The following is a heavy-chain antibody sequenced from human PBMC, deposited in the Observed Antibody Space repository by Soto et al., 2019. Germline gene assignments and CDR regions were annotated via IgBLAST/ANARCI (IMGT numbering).Heavy chain of an antibody. CDR1: GFTFSDYY. V-gene: IGHV3-11*01. D-gene: IGHD6-19*01. CDR2: ISSSGSTI. Sequence: PGGSLRLSCAASGFTFSDYYMSWIRQAPGKGLEWVSYISSSGSTIYYADSVKGRFTISRDNAKNSLYLQMNSLRAEDKAVYYCERDQTTVALDYWRQGILVTVS. CDR3: ERDQTTVALDY. J-gene: IGHJ4*02.